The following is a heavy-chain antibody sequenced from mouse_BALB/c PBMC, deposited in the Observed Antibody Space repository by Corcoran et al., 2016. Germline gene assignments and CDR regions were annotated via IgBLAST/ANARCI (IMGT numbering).Heavy chain of an antibody. J-gene: IGHJ2*01. CDR1: GYTFTSYW. CDR2: IDPSDSET. D-gene: IGHD3-2*01. V-gene: IGHV1-69*02. Sequence: QVQLQQPGAELVKPGAPVKLSCKASGYTFTSYWMNWVKQRPGRGLEWIGRIDPSDSETHYNQKFKDKATLTVDKSSSTAYIQLSILTSEDSAVYYCARQLGLPLDYWGQGTTLTVSS. CDR3: ARQLGLPLDY.